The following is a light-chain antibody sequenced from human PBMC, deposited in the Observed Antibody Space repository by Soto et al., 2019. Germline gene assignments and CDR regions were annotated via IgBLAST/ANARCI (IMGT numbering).Light chain of an antibody. V-gene: IGKV4-1*01. CDR2: WAS. CDR1: QSVLYSSNNKNY. CDR3: QQYYTTPYT. Sequence: DIVMTQSPDSLAVSLGESATINCKSSQSVLYSSNNKNYLAWYQQKPGQPPKLLIYWASTRESGVPDLFSGSGSGTDFTLTISSLQAEDVVVYYCQQYYTTPYTFGQGTKLEIK. J-gene: IGKJ2*01.